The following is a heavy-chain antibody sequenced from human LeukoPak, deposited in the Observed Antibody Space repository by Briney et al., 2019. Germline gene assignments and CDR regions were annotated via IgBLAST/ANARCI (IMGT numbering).Heavy chain of an antibody. CDR2: IDQGGTER. J-gene: IGHJ4*02. CDR1: RLSFSIFW. CDR3: ARGPESSSFVL. V-gene: IGHV3-7*01. Sequence: GGSLTLSCAPSRLSFSIFWMRWDRQSQERGRECVANIDQGGTERIHMDSQRGRFTLSRHNAKKSVYLEINSLRAGDTAVYYCARGPESSSFVLWGGGALVTLSS. D-gene: IGHD6-6*01.